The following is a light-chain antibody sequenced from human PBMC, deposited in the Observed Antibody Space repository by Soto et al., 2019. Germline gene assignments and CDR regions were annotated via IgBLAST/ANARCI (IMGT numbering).Light chain of an antibody. CDR2: AAS. CDR1: QPRDSY. V-gene: IGKV1-39*01. Sequence: DIQVTQSPSSLSASVGDNVPLPCQTSQPRDSYIHWYQHQSGKPPKLLIYAASTLQDGVPSRFSGGGSGTAFSLIITGLQPGDSATYYCQQTYTSVATFGQGTKV. J-gene: IGKJ1*01. CDR3: QQTYTSVAT.